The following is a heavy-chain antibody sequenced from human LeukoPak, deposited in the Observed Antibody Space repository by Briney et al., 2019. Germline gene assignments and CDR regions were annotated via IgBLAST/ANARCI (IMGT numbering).Heavy chain of an antibody. CDR3: ARVSYYPHDAFDI. J-gene: IGHJ3*02. CDR2: INGDGRNI. D-gene: IGHD1-26*01. CDR1: GFTFSSYW. Sequence: GGSLRLSCVASGFTFSSYWMHWVRQDPRKGLVWVSRINGDGRNINYADSVRGRFTISRDNAKNSLYLQMNSLRAEDTALYYCARVSYYPHDAFDIWGQGTMVTVSS. V-gene: IGHV3-74*01.